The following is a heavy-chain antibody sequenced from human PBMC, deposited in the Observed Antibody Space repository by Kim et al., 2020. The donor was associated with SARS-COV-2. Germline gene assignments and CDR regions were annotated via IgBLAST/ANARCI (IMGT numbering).Heavy chain of an antibody. CDR3: ARTRLTMIVVVTHFDY. CDR1: GGTISSGGYY. J-gene: IGHJ4*01. D-gene: IGHD3-22*01. CDR2: IYYSGST. V-gene: IGHV4-31*03. Sequence: SETLSLTCTVSGGTISSGGYYWSWIRQHPGMGLEWIGYIYYSGSTYYNSSLKSRVTISVDTSKNQYSLKLSSVTAADTVVYYCARTRLTMIVVVTHFDY.